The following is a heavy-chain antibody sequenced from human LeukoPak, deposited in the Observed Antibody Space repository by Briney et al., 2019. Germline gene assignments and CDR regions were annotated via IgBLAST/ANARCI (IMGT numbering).Heavy chain of an antibody. J-gene: IGHJ1*01. Sequence: ASAKVSCKASGYTFTNYHMHWVRQAPGQGLEWMGWINPKSGDTEYAQKFQGRVTVSRDTSITTAFMEVRRLRSDDTALYYCARGSRDESFQHWGQGTLVTVPS. V-gene: IGHV1-2*02. CDR1: GYTFTNYH. CDR2: INPKSGDT. CDR3: ARGSRDESFQH.